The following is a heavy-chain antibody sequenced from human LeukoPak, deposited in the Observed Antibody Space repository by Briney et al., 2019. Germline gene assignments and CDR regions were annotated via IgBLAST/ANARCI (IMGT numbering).Heavy chain of an antibody. CDR2: IYYSGST. Sequence: SETLSLTCTVSGGSVSSGIYYWSWIRQPPGKGLEWIGTIYYSGSTYYKPSLKSRVTVSVDTSKNQFSLKLSSVTAADTAVYYCARQRRYCSDTSCYEGAFDYWGQGTLVTVSS. V-gene: IGHV4-39*01. CDR1: GGSVSSGIYY. CDR3: ARQRRYCSDTSCYEGAFDY. J-gene: IGHJ4*02. D-gene: IGHD2-2*01.